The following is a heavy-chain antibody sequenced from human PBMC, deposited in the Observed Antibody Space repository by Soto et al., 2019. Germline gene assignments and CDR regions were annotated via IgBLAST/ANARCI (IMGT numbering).Heavy chain of an antibody. J-gene: IGHJ1*01. CDR2: IDPSDSYS. D-gene: IGHD2-21*02. CDR1: GYSFTSYW. V-gene: IGHV5-10-1*01. CDR3: AVTAAPGSQH. Sequence: GESLKISCKGSGYSFTSYWITWVRQMPGKGLEWMGKIDPSDSYSNYSPSFQGHVTISVDKSSSTAYLQWSSLKASDTAMYYCAVTAAPGSQHWGQGTLVTVSS.